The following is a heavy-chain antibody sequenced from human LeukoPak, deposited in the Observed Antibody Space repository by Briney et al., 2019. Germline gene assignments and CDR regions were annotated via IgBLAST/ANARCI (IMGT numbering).Heavy chain of an antibody. CDR3: ARGPHYGDYPAFDI. J-gene: IGHJ3*02. V-gene: IGHV4-4*07. D-gene: IGHD4-17*01. CDR2: IYTSGST. CDR1: VGSISSYY. Sequence: PSETLSLTSTVSVGSISSYYWSCIPEPAGKGLECFGRIYTSGSTNYNPSLKSRVTMSVDTSKNQFSLKLSSVTAADTAVYYCARGPHYGDYPAFDIWGQGTMVTVSS.